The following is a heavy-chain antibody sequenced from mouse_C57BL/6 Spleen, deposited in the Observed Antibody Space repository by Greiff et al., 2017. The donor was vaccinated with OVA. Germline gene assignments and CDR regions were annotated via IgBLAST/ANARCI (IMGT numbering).Heavy chain of an antibody. CDR2: INPYNGGT. J-gene: IGHJ4*01. CDR3: ARGGITTVAMDY. V-gene: IGHV1-19*01. CDR1: GYTFTDYS. Sequence: EVQLQQSGPVLVKPGASVKMSCKASGYTFTDYSMNWVKQSHGTSLEWIGVINPYNGGTSYNQKFKGKATLTVDKSSSTAYMELNSLTSEDSAVDYCARGGITTVAMDYWGQGTSVTVSS. D-gene: IGHD1-1*01.